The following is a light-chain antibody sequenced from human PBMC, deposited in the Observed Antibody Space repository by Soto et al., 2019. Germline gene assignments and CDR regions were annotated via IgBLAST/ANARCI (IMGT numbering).Light chain of an antibody. CDR1: SSDVGGYNY. J-gene: IGLJ1*01. V-gene: IGLV2-14*01. CDR2: EVS. CDR3: TSYTSTTTYV. Sequence: QSALTQPASVSGSPGQSITISCTGTSSDVGGYNYVSWYQQHPGKAPKLMIYEVSNRPSGVSNRFSGSKSGNTASLTISGLQAEDEADYCCTSYTSTTTYVFGTGTKV.